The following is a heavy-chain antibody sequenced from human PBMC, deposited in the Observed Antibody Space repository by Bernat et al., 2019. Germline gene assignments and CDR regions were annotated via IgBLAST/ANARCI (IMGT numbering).Heavy chain of an antibody. J-gene: IGHJ5*02. CDR3: ARDSTLDIRGWFDP. Sequence: QVQLQQSGPGLVKPSQTLSLTCAISGDSVSSNSAAWNWIRQSPSRGLEWLGRTYYRSKWYNDYAVSVTSRITTTPDTSKNQFSLQLNSVTPEDTAVYYCARDSTLDIRGWFDPSGQGTLATASS. CDR2: TYYRSKWYN. V-gene: IGHV6-1*01. D-gene: IGHD1-1*01. CDR1: GDSVSSNSAA.